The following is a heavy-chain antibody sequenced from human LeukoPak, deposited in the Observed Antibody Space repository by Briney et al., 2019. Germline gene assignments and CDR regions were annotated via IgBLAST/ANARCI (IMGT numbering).Heavy chain of an antibody. CDR3: ARGGGVPNYVDY. CDR1: GFTFSNYW. J-gene: IGHJ4*02. D-gene: IGHD3-16*01. Sequence: GGSLKLSCAASGFTFSNYWMSWVRQAPGKGLEWVANIKQDGSEKYYADSVKGRLTVSRDNAENSLLLQMNSLRAEDTAVYYCARGGGVPNYVDYWGQGTLVTVSS. V-gene: IGHV3-7*01. CDR2: IKQDGSEK.